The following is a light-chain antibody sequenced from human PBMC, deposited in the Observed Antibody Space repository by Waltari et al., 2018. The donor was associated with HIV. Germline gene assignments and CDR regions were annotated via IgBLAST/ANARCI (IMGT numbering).Light chain of an antibody. CDR3: CAYAGSTTYVI. V-gene: IGLV2-23*02. J-gene: IGLJ2*01. CDR2: AVS. Sequence: QSALTQPASVSGSPGQSITISCTGTSSDVGGYNLVPWYQQPPGKAPKLMIYAVSTRPSGVSNRFSGAKSGNTASLTISGLQAEDEADYYCCAYAGSTTYVIFGGGTKLTVL. CDR1: SSDVGGYNL.